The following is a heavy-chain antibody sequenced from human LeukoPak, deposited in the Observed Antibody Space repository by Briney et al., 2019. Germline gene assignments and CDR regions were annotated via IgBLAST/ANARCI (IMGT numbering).Heavy chain of an antibody. J-gene: IGHJ4*02. V-gene: IGHV3-66*01. Sequence: GGSLRLSCAASGFTVSSNFMSWVRPAPGKGLDWVSLIDSGGTTYYADSVKGRFTISRDNSKNMLYLQMNSLRAEDTAVYYCVTVRGDYWGQGTLVTVSS. CDR1: GFTVSSNF. CDR3: VTVRGDY. CDR2: IDSGGTT.